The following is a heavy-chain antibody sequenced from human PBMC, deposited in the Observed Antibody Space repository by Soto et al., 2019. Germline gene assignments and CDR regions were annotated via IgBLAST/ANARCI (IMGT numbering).Heavy chain of an antibody. CDR3: ARGRVESLTGYSYFDS. CDR1: GCSFGSSV. CDR2: IDPIFGTT. V-gene: IGHV1-69*01. Sequence: QVPLVQSGAEVKNPGSSVKVSCKDSGCSFGSSVISWVRQAPGHGLERFGAIDPIFGTTRGAQNFQGRVRITADDSTAIAHLELGSLRSEDSAVYYCARGRVESLTGYSYFDSWGQGTLVTISS. D-gene: IGHD3-9*01. J-gene: IGHJ4*02.